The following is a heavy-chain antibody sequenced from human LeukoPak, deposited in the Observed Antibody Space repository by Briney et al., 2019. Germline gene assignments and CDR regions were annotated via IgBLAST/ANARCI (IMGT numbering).Heavy chain of an antibody. V-gene: IGHV4-34*01. D-gene: IGHD3-22*01. Sequence: SETLSLTCAVYGGSFSGYYWSWIRQPPGKGLEWIGEINHSGSTNYNPSLKSRVTISVDTSKNQFSLKLSSVTAADTAVYYCARMGTENYYDSRGFDYWGQGTLVTVSS. CDR3: ARMGTENYYDSRGFDY. CDR2: INHSGST. J-gene: IGHJ4*02. CDR1: GGSFSGYY.